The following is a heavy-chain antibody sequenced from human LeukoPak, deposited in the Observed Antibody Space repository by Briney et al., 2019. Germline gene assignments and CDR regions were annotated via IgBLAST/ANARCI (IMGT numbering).Heavy chain of an antibody. CDR2: IYHSGST. V-gene: IGHV4-59*01. CDR3: AREGGYCSSTSCLDLFDY. CDR1: GGSISSYY. D-gene: IGHD2-2*01. Sequence: PSETLSLTCTVSGGSISSYYWSWIRQPPGKGLEWIGYIYHSGSTNYNPSLKSRVTISVDTSKNQFSLKLSSVTAADTAVYYCAREGGYCSSTSCLDLFDYWGQGTLVTVSS. J-gene: IGHJ4*02.